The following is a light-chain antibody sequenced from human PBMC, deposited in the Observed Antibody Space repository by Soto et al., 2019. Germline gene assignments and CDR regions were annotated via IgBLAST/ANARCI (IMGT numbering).Light chain of an antibody. CDR1: QRVGTC. J-gene: IGKJ5*01. Sequence: EIVLTQSPATLSYPPGERATLSCRASQRVGTCLAWYQQRPGQAPRLLIYDASNRATGIPARFSGSGSGTDFTLTISSLEPEDFAVYYCQQRSSWRSLTFGQGTRLEIK. CDR2: DAS. V-gene: IGKV3-11*01. CDR3: QQRSSWRSLT.